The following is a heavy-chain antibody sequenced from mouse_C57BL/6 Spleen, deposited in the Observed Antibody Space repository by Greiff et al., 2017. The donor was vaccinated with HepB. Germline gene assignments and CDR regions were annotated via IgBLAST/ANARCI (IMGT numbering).Heavy chain of an antibody. CDR1: GYSITSGYY. Sequence: EVQLQQSGPGLVKPSQSLSLTCSVTGYSITSGYYWNWIRQFPGNKLEWMGYISYDGSNNYNPSLKNRISITRDTSKNQFFLKLNSVTTEDTATYYCARDLYYDYDDYAMDYWGQGTSVTVSS. J-gene: IGHJ4*01. D-gene: IGHD2-4*01. CDR3: ARDLYYDYDDYAMDY. CDR2: ISYDGSN. V-gene: IGHV3-6*01.